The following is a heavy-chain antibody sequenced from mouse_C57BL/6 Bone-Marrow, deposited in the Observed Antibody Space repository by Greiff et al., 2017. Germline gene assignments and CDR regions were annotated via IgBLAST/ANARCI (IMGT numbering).Heavy chain of an antibody. CDR3: ARGAIYFAY. D-gene: IGHD3-1*01. V-gene: IGHV1-26*01. CDR2: INPNNGGT. CDR1: GYTFTDYY. J-gene: IGHJ2*01. Sequence: EVQLQQSGPELVKPGASVKISCKASGYTFTDYYMNWVKQSHGKSLEWIGDINPNNGGTSYNQKFKGKATLTVDKSSSTAYMELRSLTSEDSAVYYCARGAIYFAYWGQGTTLTVSS.